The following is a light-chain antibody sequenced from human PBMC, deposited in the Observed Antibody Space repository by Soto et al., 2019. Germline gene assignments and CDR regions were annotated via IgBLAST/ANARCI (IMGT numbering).Light chain of an antibody. J-gene: IGKJ1*01. V-gene: IGKV4-1*01. Sequence: DIVMTQSPESLAVSLGERATINCKSSQSVLYSPSNMNYLAWYQQKPGQPHKLLIYWATTRESGVHDRFSGSGSGTDFTLTIRSLQAEDVAVYYCQQYYSTPRTFGQGTKVDI. CDR1: QSVLYSPSNMNY. CDR3: QQYYSTPRT. CDR2: WAT.